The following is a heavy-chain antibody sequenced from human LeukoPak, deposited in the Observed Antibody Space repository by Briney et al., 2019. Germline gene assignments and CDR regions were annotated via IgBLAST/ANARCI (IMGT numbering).Heavy chain of an antibody. J-gene: IGHJ4*02. CDR1: GGSISNYF. Sequence: SETLSLTCSVSGGSISNYFWNWIRQSPGMGLEWIGSVYSSGDTNYNPSLKSRVTISVDTSKNQFSLMLASVTAADTAVYYCARGHYSDACLPADCWGQGTLVTVSS. CDR2: VYSSGDT. D-gene: IGHD2-21*01. V-gene: IGHV4-59*01. CDR3: ARGHYSDACLPADC.